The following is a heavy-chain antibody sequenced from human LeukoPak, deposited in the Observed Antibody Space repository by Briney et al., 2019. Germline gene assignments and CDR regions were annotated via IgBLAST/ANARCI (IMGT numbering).Heavy chain of an antibody. CDR1: GASISGYY. J-gene: IGHJ3*02. D-gene: IGHD3-22*01. CDR3: ARKYYYDSSGSRAFDI. CDR2: IYYSRST. V-gene: IGHV4-59*01. Sequence: SETLSLTCTASGASISGYYRSWIRQPPGQGLEWMGYIYYSRSTNYNPSLTSRVNISLDRSKNQFSLKLSSVTAADTAVYYCARKYYYDSSGSRAFDIWGQGTMVTVSS.